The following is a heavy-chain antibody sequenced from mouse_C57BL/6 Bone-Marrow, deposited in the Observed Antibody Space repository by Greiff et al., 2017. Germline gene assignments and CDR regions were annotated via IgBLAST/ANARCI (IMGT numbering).Heavy chain of an antibody. D-gene: IGHD1-3*01. Sequence: QVQLQQPGAELVKPGASVKLSCKASGYTFTSYWMHWVKQRPGQGLEWIGMIHPNSGSTNYNEKFKSKANLTVDKSSSTAYMQLSSLTSEDSAVYYWARSSGCYYAMDYWGQGTSDTVSS. V-gene: IGHV1-64*01. CDR2: IHPNSGST. CDR1: GYTFTSYW. CDR3: ARSSGCYYAMDY. J-gene: IGHJ4*01.